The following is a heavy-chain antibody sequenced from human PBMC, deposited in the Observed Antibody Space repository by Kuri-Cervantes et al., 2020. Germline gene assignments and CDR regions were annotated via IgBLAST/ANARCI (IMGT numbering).Heavy chain of an antibody. J-gene: IGHJ6*02. CDR2: IYYSGST. Sequence: ESLKISCTVSGGSISSSSYYWGWIRQPPGKGLEWIGYIYYSGSTYYNPSLKSRVTISVDTSKNQFSLKLSSVTAADTAVYYCARVVTPYYYYGMDVWGQGTTVTVSS. D-gene: IGHD5-18*01. V-gene: IGHV4-39*07. CDR3: ARVVTPYYYYGMDV. CDR1: GGSISSSSYY.